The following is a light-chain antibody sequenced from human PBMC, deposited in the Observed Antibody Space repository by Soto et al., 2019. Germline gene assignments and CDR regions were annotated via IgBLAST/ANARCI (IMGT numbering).Light chain of an antibody. CDR2: GVS. J-gene: IGKJ3*01. CDR3: QQYGTSPLT. Sequence: EIVLTQSPGTLSLSPGERATLSCRASQSVGSTYLAWYQQKPGQAPKLLIYGVSSRATGLPDRFSGSGSGTALTLTISRLEPGDFAVYYWQQYGTSPLTFGPGTKVDI. V-gene: IGKV3-20*01. CDR1: QSVGSTY.